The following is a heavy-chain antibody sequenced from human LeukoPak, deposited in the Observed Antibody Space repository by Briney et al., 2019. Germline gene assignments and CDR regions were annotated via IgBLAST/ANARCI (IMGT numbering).Heavy chain of an antibody. J-gene: IGHJ6*03. Sequence: ASVKVSCKASGYTFTSYDINWVRQATGQGLEWMGWMNPNSGNTGYAQKFQGRVTMTRNTSISTAYMELSSLRSEDTAVYYCARRLAAPLRKTARYYYYYMDVWGKGTTVTVSS. V-gene: IGHV1-8*01. CDR2: MNPNSGNT. CDR1: GYTFTSYD. D-gene: IGHD6-6*01. CDR3: ARRLAAPLRKTARYYYYYMDV.